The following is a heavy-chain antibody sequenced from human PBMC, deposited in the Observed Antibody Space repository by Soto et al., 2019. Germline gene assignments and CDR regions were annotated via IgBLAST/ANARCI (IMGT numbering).Heavy chain of an antibody. CDR3: AKEDTYCSGGSCSDPDYYGMDV. Sequence: EVQLVETGGGLIQPGGSLRLSCAASGFTVSSNYMSWVRQAPGKGLEWVSVIYSGGSTYYADSVKGRFTISRDTSKNTLYLQMNSLRAEDTAVYYCAKEDTYCSGGSCSDPDYYGMDVWGQGTTVTVSS. V-gene: IGHV3-53*02. CDR2: IYSGGST. J-gene: IGHJ6*02. CDR1: GFTVSSNY. D-gene: IGHD2-15*01.